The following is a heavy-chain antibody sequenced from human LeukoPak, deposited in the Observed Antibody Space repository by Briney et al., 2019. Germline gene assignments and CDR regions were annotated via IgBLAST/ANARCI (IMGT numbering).Heavy chain of an antibody. D-gene: IGHD3-9*01. J-gene: IGHJ4*02. V-gene: IGHV1-69*04. CDR2: IIPILGIA. CDR3: ARRDDDILTDFDY. Sequence: GASVKVSCKASGGTFSSYAISWVRQAPGEGLEWMGRIIPILGIANYAQKFQGRVTITADKSTSTAYMELSSLRSEDTAVYYCARRDDDILTDFDYWGQGTLVTVSS. CDR1: GGTFSSYA.